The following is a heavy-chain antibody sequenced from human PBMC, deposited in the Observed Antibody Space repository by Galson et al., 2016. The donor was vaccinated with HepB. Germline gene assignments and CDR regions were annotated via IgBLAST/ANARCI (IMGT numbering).Heavy chain of an antibody. D-gene: IGHD6-25*01. CDR2: IWYDGRNK. CDR3: VRDRAARDTGDYYGMDV. J-gene: IGHJ6*02. Sequence: SLRLSCAASGFTFNNYGMHWVRQAPGKGLEWVALIWYDGRNKYYADSVKGRFPISRDNSKNTLYLQMNSLRAEDTAVYYCVRDRAARDTGDYYGMDVWGQGATVTVSS. CDR1: GFTFNNYG. V-gene: IGHV3-33*01.